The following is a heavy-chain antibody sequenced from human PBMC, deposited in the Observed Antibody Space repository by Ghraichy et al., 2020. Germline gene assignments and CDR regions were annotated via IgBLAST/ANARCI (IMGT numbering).Heavy chain of an antibody. CDR3: VKGAATTVPGGAFDM. D-gene: IGHD2-8*02. J-gene: IGHJ3*02. CDR2: ISHNGGVT. Sequence: LTCSASGFIFSVSAMHWVRQAPGKALEHVSAISHNGGVTYYPDSLKGRFSISRDNSGNTLFLQMSFLRLEDSAVYYCVKGAATTVPGGAFDMWGQGTMVTVSS. V-gene: IGHV3-64D*06. CDR1: GFIFSVSA.